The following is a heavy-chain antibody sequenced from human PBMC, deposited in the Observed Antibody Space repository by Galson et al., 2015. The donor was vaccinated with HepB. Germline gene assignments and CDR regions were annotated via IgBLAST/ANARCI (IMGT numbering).Heavy chain of an antibody. CDR2: IIPIFGTA. CDR3: ARDRYYGSGSYYKVDWFDP. Sequence: SVKVSCKASGGTFSSYAISWVRQAPGQGLEWMGGIIPIFGTANYAQKFQGRVTITADESTSTAYMELSSLRSEDTAVYYCARDRYYGSGSYYKVDWFDPWGQGTLVTVSS. J-gene: IGHJ5*02. V-gene: IGHV1-69*13. D-gene: IGHD3-10*01. CDR1: GGTFSSYA.